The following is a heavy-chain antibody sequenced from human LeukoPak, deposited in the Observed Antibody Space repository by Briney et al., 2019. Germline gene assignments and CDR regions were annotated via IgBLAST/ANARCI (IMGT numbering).Heavy chain of an antibody. J-gene: IGHJ4*02. V-gene: IGHV3-48*01. D-gene: IGHD2-15*01. Sequence: PGGSLRLSCAASGFTFSSYAMSWVRQAPGKGLEWLSYISSSSSTIYYADSVKGRFTISRDNAKNSLYLQMNGLRAEDTAVYYCARGDCSGGSCYLSLTTIDYWGQGTLVTVSS. CDR1: GFTFSSYA. CDR2: ISSSSSTI. CDR3: ARGDCSGGSCYLSLTTIDY.